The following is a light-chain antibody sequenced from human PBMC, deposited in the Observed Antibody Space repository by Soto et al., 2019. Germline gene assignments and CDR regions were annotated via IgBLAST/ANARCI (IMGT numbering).Light chain of an antibody. Sequence: QSALTQPASVSGSPGQSITISCTGTSSDVDGYNFVSWYQQHPGKAPKLMIFEVSYRPSGVSNRFSGSKSGNTASLTISGLQAEDEADYYCSSYTSSSTLVFGGGTKLTVL. J-gene: IGLJ2*01. CDR1: SSDVDGYNF. V-gene: IGLV2-14*01. CDR3: SSYTSSSTLV. CDR2: EVS.